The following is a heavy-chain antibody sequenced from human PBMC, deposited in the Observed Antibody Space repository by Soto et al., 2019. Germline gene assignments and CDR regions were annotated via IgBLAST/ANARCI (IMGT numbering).Heavy chain of an antibody. CDR2: ISAYNGNT. CDR3: ASKLIRGAVRGVDDAFDI. Sequence: ASVKVCCKASGYTFTSYGISWVRQDPGQGLEWMGWISAYNGNTNYAQKLQGRVTMTTDTSTSTAYMELRSLRSDDTAVYYCASKLIRGAVRGVDDAFDIWGQGTMVTVSS. V-gene: IGHV1-18*01. J-gene: IGHJ3*02. D-gene: IGHD3-10*01. CDR1: GYTFTSYG.